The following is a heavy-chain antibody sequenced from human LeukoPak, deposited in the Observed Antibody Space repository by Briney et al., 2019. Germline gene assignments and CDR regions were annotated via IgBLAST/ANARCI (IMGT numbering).Heavy chain of an antibody. CDR1: GGSITSYY. V-gene: IGHV4-38-2*02. J-gene: IGHJ6*03. CDR3: ARGASPGQDYYYYMDV. CDR2: IYHSGST. Sequence: SETLSLTCTVSGGSITSYYWGWIRQPPGKGLEWIGSIYHSGSTYYNPSLKSRVTISVDTSKNQFSLKLSSVTAADTAVYYCARGASPGQDYYYYMDVWGKGTTVTVSS.